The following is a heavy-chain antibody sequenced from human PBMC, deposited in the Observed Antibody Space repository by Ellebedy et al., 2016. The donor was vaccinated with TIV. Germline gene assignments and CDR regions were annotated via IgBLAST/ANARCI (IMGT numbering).Heavy chain of an antibody. Sequence: GESLKISXVASGFSLSNYGMHWVRQAPGKGLEWVANINQDGSEKYYVDSVKGRFTISRDNAKNSLYLQMNSLRAEDTAVYYCARASLDHSDSSGYHSYYYYMDVWGKGTTVTVSS. J-gene: IGHJ6*03. V-gene: IGHV3-7*03. CDR1: GFSLSNYG. CDR3: ARASLDHSDSSGYHSYYYYMDV. D-gene: IGHD3-22*01. CDR2: INQDGSEK.